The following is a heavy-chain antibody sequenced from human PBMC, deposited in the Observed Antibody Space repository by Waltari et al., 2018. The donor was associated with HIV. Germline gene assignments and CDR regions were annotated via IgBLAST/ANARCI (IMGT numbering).Heavy chain of an antibody. V-gene: IGHV1-2*06. CDR2: INPKSGGT. CDR1: GYTFTDYY. J-gene: IGHJ4*02. Sequence: QVQLVQSGAEVKKPGASVKVSCKASGYTFTDYYLHWVRQAPGQGLEWMGRINPKSGGTNSAQKWQGRVTMTRDTSISTAYMELRTLTDDDTAVYYCASRGFTSGSYNDYWGQGTLVTVSS. D-gene: IGHD2-2*01. CDR3: ASRGFTSGSYNDY.